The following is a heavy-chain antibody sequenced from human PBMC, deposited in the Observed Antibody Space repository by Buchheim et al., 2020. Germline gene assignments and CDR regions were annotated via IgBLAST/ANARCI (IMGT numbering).Heavy chain of an antibody. CDR2: ISYDGSKK. D-gene: IGHD2-21*02. CDR3: ARGPPEAYCGGDCLDYFDY. Sequence: QVQLVESGGGVVQPGRSLRLSCAASGFTFSTYAIHWVRQAPGKGLGWVAVISYDGSKKYYADSVKGRFTISRDNSKNTLYLQMYSLRAEDTAVYYCARGPPEAYCGGDCLDYFDYWGQGTL. J-gene: IGHJ4*02. V-gene: IGHV3-30-3*01. CDR1: GFTFSTYA.